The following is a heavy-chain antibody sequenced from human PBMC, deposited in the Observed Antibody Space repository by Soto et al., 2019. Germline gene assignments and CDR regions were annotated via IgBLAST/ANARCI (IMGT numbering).Heavy chain of an antibody. V-gene: IGHV4-59*01. D-gene: IGHD3-10*02. J-gene: IGHJ5*01. CDR1: GGSISSYH. CDR2: IFYSGST. CDR3: ASMIGDPVLSFDS. Sequence: QVQLQESGPGLVKPSETLSLTCTVSGGSISSYHWSWIRQPPGKGLEWIGFIFYSGSTSYNPSLQSRVTISIDTSEYQFSLKLNSVTAADTAVYYCASMIGDPVLSFDSWGQGTLVAVSS.